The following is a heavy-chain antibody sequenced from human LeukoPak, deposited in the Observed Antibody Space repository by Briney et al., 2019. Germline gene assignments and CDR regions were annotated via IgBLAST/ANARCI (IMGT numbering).Heavy chain of an antibody. V-gene: IGHV4-31*03. Sequence: SSQTLSLTCTVSGGSISSGGYYWSWIRQHPGKGLEWIGYIYYSGSTYYNPSLKSRVTISVDTSKKQFSLKLSSVTAADTAVYYCARDQRSGNAFDIWGQGTMVTVSS. CDR1: GGSISSGGYY. J-gene: IGHJ3*02. D-gene: IGHD6-25*01. CDR2: IYYSGST. CDR3: ARDQRSGNAFDI.